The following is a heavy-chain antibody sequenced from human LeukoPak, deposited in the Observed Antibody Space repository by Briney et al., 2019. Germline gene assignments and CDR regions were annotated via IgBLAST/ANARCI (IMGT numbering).Heavy chain of an antibody. V-gene: IGHV3-21*01. CDR2: ISSSSSYI. CDR1: GFTFSSYS. J-gene: IGHJ4*02. CDR3: AAILVVDTAMVNDY. D-gene: IGHD5-18*01. Sequence: GRSLRLSCAASGFTFSSYSMNWVRQAPGKGLEWVSSISSSSSYIYYADSVKGRFTISRDNAKNSLYLQMNSLRAEDTAVYYCAAILVVDTAMVNDYWGQGTLVTVSS.